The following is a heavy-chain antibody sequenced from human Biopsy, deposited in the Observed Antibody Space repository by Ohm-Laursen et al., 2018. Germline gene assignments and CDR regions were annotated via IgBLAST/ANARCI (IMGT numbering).Heavy chain of an antibody. V-gene: IGHV3-48*04. CDR2: ISSSSGTR. Sequence: SLRLSCAASGFTFSHHSMNWVRQAPGKGLEWISYISSSSGTRYHADSVNGRFTISRDSSKNTLYLQMNSLRSEDTAVYYCVLASFDYWGQGTLVTVPS. J-gene: IGHJ4*02. CDR1: GFTFSHHS. CDR3: VLASFDY.